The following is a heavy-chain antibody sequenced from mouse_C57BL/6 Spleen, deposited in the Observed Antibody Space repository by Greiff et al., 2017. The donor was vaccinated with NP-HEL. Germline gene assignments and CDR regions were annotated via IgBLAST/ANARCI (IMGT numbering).Heavy chain of an antibody. D-gene: IGHD1-1*01. CDR2: IYPGSGST. V-gene: IGHV1-55*01. CDR1: GYTFTSYW. Sequence: QVQLQQPGAELVKPGASVKMSCKASGYTFTSYWITWVKQRPGQGLAWIGDIYPGSGSTNYNEKFKSKATLTVDTSSSTAYMQLSSLTSEDAAVYYCARRRTTVAMDYWGQGTSVTVSS. J-gene: IGHJ4*01. CDR3: ARRRTTVAMDY.